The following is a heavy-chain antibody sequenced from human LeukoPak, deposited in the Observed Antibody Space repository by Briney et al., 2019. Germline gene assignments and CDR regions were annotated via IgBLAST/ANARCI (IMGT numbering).Heavy chain of an antibody. V-gene: IGHV1-2*06. J-gene: IGHJ4*02. CDR1: GYTFTGYY. CDR3: AKDADYYDSSGYLFLLGY. D-gene: IGHD3-22*01. CDR2: INPNSGGT. Sequence: ASVKVSCKASGYTFTGYYMHWVRQAPGQGLEWMGRINPNSGGTNYAQKFQGRVTMTRDTSISTAYMELSRLRSDDTAVYYCAKDADYYDSSGYLFLLGYWGQGTLVTVSS.